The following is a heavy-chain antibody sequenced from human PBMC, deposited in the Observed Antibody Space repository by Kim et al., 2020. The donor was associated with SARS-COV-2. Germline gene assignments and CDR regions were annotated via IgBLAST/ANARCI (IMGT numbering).Heavy chain of an antibody. V-gene: IGHV4-59*01. CDR3: ARDIVGAGGYYYGMDV. D-gene: IGHD1-26*01. J-gene: IGHJ6*02. Sequence: SIKSRVTISVDTSKNQFSLKLSSVTAADTAVYYCARDIVGAGGYYYGMDVWGQGTTVTVSS.